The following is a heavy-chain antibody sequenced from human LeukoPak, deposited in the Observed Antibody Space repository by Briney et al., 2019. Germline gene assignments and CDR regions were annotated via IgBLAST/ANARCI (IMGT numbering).Heavy chain of an antibody. CDR2: IKSKTDRGTT. Sequence: TPGGSLRLSCAASGFTFSNAWMTWVRQAPGKGLEWVGRIKSKTDRGTTDYTAPVKGRFTISRDDSKNTLYLQMNSLKTEDTAVYFCTTDNPHFDYWGQGTLVTVSS. CDR3: TTDNPHFDY. J-gene: IGHJ4*02. V-gene: IGHV3-15*01. CDR1: GFTFSNAW.